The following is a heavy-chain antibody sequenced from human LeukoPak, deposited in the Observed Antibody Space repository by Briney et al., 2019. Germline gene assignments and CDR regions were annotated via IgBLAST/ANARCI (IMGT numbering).Heavy chain of an antibody. J-gene: IGHJ4*02. CDR3: ARDEAEMGQDY. V-gene: IGHV1-46*01. Sequence: GASVKVSCKASGYTFTSYYMRWVRQAPGQGLEWMGIINPSGGGTSYAQKFQGRVTMTRDTSTSTVYMELSSLRSEDTAVYYCARDEAEMGQDYWGQGTLVTVSS. CDR1: GYTFTSYY. D-gene: IGHD5-24*01. CDR2: INPSGGGT.